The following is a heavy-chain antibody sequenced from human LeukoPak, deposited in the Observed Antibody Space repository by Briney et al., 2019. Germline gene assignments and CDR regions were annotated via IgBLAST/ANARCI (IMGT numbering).Heavy chain of an antibody. CDR2: INPDSGGT. J-gene: IGHJ5*02. Sequence: ASVKASCKASGYPFTGYYMHCVRQAPGQGLEWMGWINPDSGGTNYAQKFQGRVTMTRDTSISTAYMELSRLRSDDTAVYYCARHIAVASKNNWFDPWGQGTLVTVSS. D-gene: IGHD6-19*01. V-gene: IGHV1-2*02. CDR1: GYPFTGYY. CDR3: ARHIAVASKNNWFDP.